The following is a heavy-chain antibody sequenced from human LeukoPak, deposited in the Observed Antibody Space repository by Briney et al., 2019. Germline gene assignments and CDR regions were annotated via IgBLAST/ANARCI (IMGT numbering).Heavy chain of an antibody. D-gene: IGHD3-3*01. CDR1: GGTFSSYA. CDR3: ASVGIFGVVILDY. J-gene: IGHJ4*02. Sequence: ASVKVSCKASGGTFSSYAISWVRQAPGQGLEWMGVIIPIFGTANYAQKFQGRVTITADESTSTAYMELSSLRSEDTAVYYCASVGIFGVVILDYWGQGTLVTVSS. CDR2: IIPIFGTA. V-gene: IGHV1-69*13.